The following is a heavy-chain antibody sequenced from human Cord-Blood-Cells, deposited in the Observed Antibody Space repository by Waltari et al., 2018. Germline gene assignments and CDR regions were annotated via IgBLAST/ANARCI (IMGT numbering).Heavy chain of an antibody. V-gene: IGHV4-34*01. J-gene: IGHJ3*02. D-gene: IGHD3-22*01. CDR1: SFSGYY. Sequence: SFSGYYWSWIRQPPGKGLEWIGEINHSGSTNYNPSLKSRVTISVDTSKNQFSLKLSSVTAADTAVYYCARTLYDSSGYYSDAFDIWGQGTMVTVSS. CDR3: ARTLYDSSGYYSDAFDI. CDR2: INHSGST.